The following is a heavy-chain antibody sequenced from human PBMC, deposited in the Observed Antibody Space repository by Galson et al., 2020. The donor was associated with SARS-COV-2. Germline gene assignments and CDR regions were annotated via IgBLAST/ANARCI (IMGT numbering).Heavy chain of an antibody. J-gene: IGHJ4*02. CDR2: ISSSSSYI. D-gene: IGHD3-22*01. Sequence: GESLKLSCAASGFTFSSYSMNWVRQAPGKGLEWVSSISSSSSYIYYADSVKGRFTISRDNAKNSLYLQMNSLRAEDTAVYYCARGNYYYDSSGYLDYWGQGTLVTVSS. CDR3: ARGNYYYDSSGYLDY. CDR1: GFTFSSYS. V-gene: IGHV3-21*01.